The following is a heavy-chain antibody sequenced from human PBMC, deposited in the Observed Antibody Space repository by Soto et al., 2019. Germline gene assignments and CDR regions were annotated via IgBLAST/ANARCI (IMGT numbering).Heavy chain of an antibody. CDR1: GDSVSSNSAA. CDR2: TYYRSKWYY. D-gene: IGHD1-26*01. J-gene: IGHJ6*02. CDR3: AREGGNRYYYYGMDV. Sequence: SQTLSLTCAISGDSVSSNSAAWNWIRQSPSRVLELLGRTYYRSKWYYYYAVSVKSRITINPDTSKNQFSLQLNSVTPEDTAVYYCAREGGNRYYYYGMDVWGQGTTVTVSS. V-gene: IGHV6-1*01.